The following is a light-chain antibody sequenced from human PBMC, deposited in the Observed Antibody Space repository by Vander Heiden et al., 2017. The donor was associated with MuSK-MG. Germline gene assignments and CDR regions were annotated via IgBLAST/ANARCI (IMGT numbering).Light chain of an antibody. CDR1: QSISSY. J-gene: IGKJ4*01. CDR2: AAS. CDR3: QQSYSTLT. Sequence: GDRVTITCRASQSISSYLNWYQQKPGKAPKLLIYAASRWQSGVPSRFSGSGSGTDFTLTSSSLQPEDFATYYWQQSYSTLTFGGGTKVEIK. V-gene: IGKV1-39*01.